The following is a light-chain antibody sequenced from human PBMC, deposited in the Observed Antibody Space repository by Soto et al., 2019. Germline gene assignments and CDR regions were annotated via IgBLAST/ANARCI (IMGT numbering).Light chain of an antibody. CDR3: SSYAGNSRYV. CDR2: EVS. CDR1: SSDVGRYNY. V-gene: IGLV2-8*01. J-gene: IGLJ1*01. Sequence: QSALTQPPSASGSPGRSVTISCTGTSSDVGRYNYISWYQQLPGKAPKLIIYEVSKRPSGVPDRLSGFKYGNTASLTVSGLQAEDEADYYCSSYAGNSRYVFGAGTKGTVL.